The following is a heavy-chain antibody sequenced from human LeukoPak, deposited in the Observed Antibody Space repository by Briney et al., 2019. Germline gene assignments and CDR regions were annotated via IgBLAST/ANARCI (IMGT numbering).Heavy chain of an antibody. CDR3: ARGRRDFDY. Sequence: PSQTLSLTCAVSGGSISSGGYSWSWIRQPPGKGLEWIGEINHSGSTNYNPSLKSRVTISVDTSKNQFSLKLSSVTAADTAVYYCARGRRDFDYWGQGTLVTVSS. CDR1: GGSISSGGYS. CDR2: INHSGST. D-gene: IGHD2-21*01. V-gene: IGHV4-30-2*01. J-gene: IGHJ4*02.